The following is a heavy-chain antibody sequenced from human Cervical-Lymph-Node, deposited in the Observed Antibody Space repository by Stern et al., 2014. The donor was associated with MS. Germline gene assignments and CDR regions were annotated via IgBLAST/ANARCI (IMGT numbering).Heavy chain of an antibody. Sequence: QVTLKESGPTLVKPTQTLTLTCSFSGFSLSTSGLGVGWIRQPPGKALEWLALIYWDDEKRYSPSLKRMLNITKGHSANKMVHKMTNMDPVDTGTYYCAYIGTSRGYILGVFDYWGQGILVTVSS. D-gene: IGHD5-18*01. CDR2: IYWDDEK. V-gene: IGHV2-5*02. CDR3: AYIGTSRGYILGVFDY. J-gene: IGHJ4*02. CDR1: GFSLSTSGLG.